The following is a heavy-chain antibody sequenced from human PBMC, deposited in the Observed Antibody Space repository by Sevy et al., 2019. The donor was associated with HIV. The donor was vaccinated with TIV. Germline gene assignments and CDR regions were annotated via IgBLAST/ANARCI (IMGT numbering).Heavy chain of an antibody. J-gene: IGHJ4*02. V-gene: IGHV3-21*01. D-gene: IGHD3-16*01. CDR3: ASDYDYVWGSLY. Sequence: GGSLRLSCAASGFTFSSYSMNWVRQAPGKGLEWVSSISSSSSYIYYADSVKGRFTISRDNAKNSLYLQMNSLRAEGTAVYYCASDYDYVWGSLYWGQGTLVTVSS. CDR2: ISSSSSYI. CDR1: GFTFSSYS.